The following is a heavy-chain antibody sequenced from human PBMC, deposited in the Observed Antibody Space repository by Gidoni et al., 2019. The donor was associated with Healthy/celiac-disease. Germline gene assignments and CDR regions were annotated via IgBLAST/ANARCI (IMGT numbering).Heavy chain of an antibody. D-gene: IGHD2-15*01. CDR2: IGTACDT. J-gene: IGHJ6*02. CDR1: GFTFSSYD. CDR3: ARERAAALPDYPSGMDV. Sequence: EVQLVESGGGLVQPGGSLRLSCAASGFTFSSYDMHWVRQATGKGLEWFSAIGTACDTSYPGPVKGRFTISRENAKNSLYLQMNSLRAGDTAVYYCARERAAALPDYPSGMDVWGQGTTVTVSS. V-gene: IGHV3-13*01.